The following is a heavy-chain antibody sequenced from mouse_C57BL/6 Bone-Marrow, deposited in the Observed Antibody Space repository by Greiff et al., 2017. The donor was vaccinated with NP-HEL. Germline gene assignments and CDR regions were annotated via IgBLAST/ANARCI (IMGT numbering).Heavy chain of an antibody. CDR3: ARIALYYYGSSHFDY. CDR2: IWWDADK. V-gene: IGHV8-8*01. Sequence: QVTLKESGPGILQPSQTLSLTCSFSGFSLSTFGMGVGWIRQPSGKGLEWLAHIWWDADKYSNPALKSRLTISKDTSKNQVFLKIANVDTADTATYYCARIALYYYGSSHFDYWGQGTTLTVSS. CDR1: GFSLSTFGMG. D-gene: IGHD1-1*01. J-gene: IGHJ2*01.